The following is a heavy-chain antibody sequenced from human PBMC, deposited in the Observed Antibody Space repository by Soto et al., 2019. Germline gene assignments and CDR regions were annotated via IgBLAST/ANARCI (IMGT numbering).Heavy chain of an antibody. CDR1: GHTFTAYY. CDR3: AAVEGKELSPAY. Sequence: XVKVSCKASGHTFTAYYMHWVRQAPGQGVDWMGSIXPNSGXTHYPPTFQGXXTMTRATXXSTAPMELSRLRSHNTALYYCAAVEGKELSPAYWGQGTLVTASS. D-gene: IGHD1-26*01. V-gene: IGHV1-2*04. CDR2: IXPNSGXT. J-gene: IGHJ4*02.